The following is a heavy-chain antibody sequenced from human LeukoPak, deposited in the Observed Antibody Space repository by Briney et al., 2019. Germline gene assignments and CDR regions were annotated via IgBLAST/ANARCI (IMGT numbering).Heavy chain of an antibody. CDR1: GYTLTELS. D-gene: IGHD3-10*01. CDR3: ARVFYYYGSGSYYPLFDY. V-gene: IGHV1-24*01. CDR2: FDPEDGET. J-gene: IGHJ4*02. Sequence: ASGKVSCKVSGYTLTELSMHWVRQAPGKGLEWMGGFDPEDGETIYAQKFQGRVTMTEDTSTDTAYMELSSLRSEDTAVYYCARVFYYYGSGSYYPLFDYWGQGTLVTVSS.